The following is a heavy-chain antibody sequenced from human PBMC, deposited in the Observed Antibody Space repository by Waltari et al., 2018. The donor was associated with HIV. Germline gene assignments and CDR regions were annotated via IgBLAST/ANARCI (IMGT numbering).Heavy chain of an antibody. J-gene: IGHJ3*01. V-gene: IGHV3-33*01. CDR3: ARVPFASSWSADSFDV. CDR1: GFRVSDYG. D-gene: IGHD6-13*01. CDR2: IWYDGSKK. Sequence: VQLEESGGGVVQPGRSRRLSCAASGFRVSDYGMHWVRQAPGKGLQWVAVIWYDGSKKEYSDSVKGRFTISKDNSKNTLFLQMNSRRVDDTAVYFCARVPFASSWSADSFDVWGPWTRITVSS.